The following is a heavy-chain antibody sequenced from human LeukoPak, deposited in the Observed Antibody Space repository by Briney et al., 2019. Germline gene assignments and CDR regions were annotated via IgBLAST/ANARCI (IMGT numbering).Heavy chain of an antibody. Sequence: SETLSLTCTVSGGSISTSNYYWGWIRQPPGKGLEWIGNIFYSGSTYYNPSLKSRVTISVDTSKNQFSLKLSSVTAADTVVYYCARDLPIYDSSGPTNWFDPWGQGTLVTVSS. J-gene: IGHJ5*02. CDR2: IFYSGST. D-gene: IGHD3-22*01. CDR3: ARDLPIYDSSGPTNWFDP. CDR1: GGSISTSNYY. V-gene: IGHV4-39*07.